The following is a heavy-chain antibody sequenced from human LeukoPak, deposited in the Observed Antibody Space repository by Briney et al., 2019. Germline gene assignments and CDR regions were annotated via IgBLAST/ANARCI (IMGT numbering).Heavy chain of an antibody. CDR3: AKVDLVYREYYFDY. V-gene: IGHV3-21*04. Sequence: GGSLRLSCAASGFTFSSYSMNWVRQAPGKGLEWVSSISSSSSYIYYADSVKGRFTISRDNSKNTLYLQMNSLRAEDTAVYYCAKVDLVYREYYFDYWGQGTLVTVSS. J-gene: IGHJ4*02. CDR2: ISSSSSYI. CDR1: GFTFSSYS. D-gene: IGHD5/OR15-5a*01.